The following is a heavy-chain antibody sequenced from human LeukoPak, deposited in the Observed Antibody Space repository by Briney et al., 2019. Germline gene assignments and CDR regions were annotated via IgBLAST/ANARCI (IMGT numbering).Heavy chain of an antibody. D-gene: IGHD1-14*01. CDR2: VYYSGST. CDR3: ARATGTGDANWFDP. CDR1: GDSISSYY. J-gene: IGHJ5*02. Sequence: SETLSLTCTVSGDSISSYYWSWIRQPPGKQLEWIGYVYYSGSTNYNPSLKSRVTMSVDTSKNQFSLRLNSVTAADTAVYYCARATGTGDANWFDPWGQGTLVTVSS. V-gene: IGHV4-59*01.